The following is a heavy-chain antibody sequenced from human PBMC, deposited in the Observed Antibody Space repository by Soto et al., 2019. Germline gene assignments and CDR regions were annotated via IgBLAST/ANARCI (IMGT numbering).Heavy chain of an antibody. J-gene: IGHJ3*01. Sequence: QVQLQESGPGLVKPSETLSLTCSVYGGSISDYYWSWIRQSTGEGLEWIGYIYYTGNAYYNPYLKSRVTISRDTTKNEFSLNLRSVTAADPAMDYCARDAGYEAFDVWGQGTMVAVSS. CDR1: GGSISDYY. CDR2: IYYTGNA. CDR3: ARDAGYEAFDV. D-gene: IGHD3-9*01. V-gene: IGHV4-59*01.